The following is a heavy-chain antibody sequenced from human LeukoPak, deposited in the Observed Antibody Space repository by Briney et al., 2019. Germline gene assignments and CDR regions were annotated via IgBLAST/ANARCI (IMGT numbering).Heavy chain of an antibody. J-gene: IGHJ4*02. CDR3: ARHGENVDTAFDY. V-gene: IGHV5-51*01. CDR2: SYAGDADA. CDR1: GYSFTSYW. Sequence: GESLKISCKGAGYSFTSYWIGWARQMPGKGMEWMGSSYAGDADAIYSPSLQGQVTISADKSISTAYLQWSSLKASDPAMYSCARHGENVDTAFDYWGQGTLVTVSS. D-gene: IGHD5-18*01.